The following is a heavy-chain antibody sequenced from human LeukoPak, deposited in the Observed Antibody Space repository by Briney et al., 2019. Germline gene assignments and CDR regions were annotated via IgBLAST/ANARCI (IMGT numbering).Heavy chain of an antibody. CDR1: GGTFSSYA. J-gene: IGHJ6*03. Sequence: SVKVSCKASGGTFSSYAISWVRQAPGQGLEWMGGIIPIFGTANYAQKFQGRVTITADKSTSTAYMELSSLRSEDTAVYYCARDLRYFDWGDNYYYYMDVWGKGTTVTVSS. D-gene: IGHD3-9*01. CDR3: ARDLRYFDWGDNYYYYMDV. V-gene: IGHV1-69*06. CDR2: IIPIFGTA.